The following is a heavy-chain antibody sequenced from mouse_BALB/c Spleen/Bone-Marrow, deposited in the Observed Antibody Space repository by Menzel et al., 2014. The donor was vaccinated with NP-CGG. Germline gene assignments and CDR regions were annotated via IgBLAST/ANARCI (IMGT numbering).Heavy chain of an antibody. CDR2: IDPAIFT. D-gene: IGHD2-14*01. CDR1: GFNIKDTY. J-gene: IGHJ1*01. CDR3: ASYRYGCYFDV. Sequence: VQLQQSGAELVKPGASVKLSCTASGFNIKDTYLHWVKQRPEQGLDWIGRIDPAIFTKYDPKFQGKATITADTSSNTAYLHPGSLTSEDTAVYYCASYRYGCYFDVLGAGTTVTVSS. V-gene: IGHV14-3*02.